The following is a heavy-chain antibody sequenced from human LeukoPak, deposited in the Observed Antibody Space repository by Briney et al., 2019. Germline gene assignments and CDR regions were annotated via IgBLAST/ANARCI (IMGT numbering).Heavy chain of an antibody. D-gene: IGHD4-23*01. J-gene: IGHJ4*02. CDR2: IYYSGST. Sequence: SETLSLTCTVSGGSLSSYYWSWVRQPPGKGLEWIGYIYYSGSTNYNPSLKSRVTISVDTSKNQFSLKLSSVTAADTAVYYCARDGGNRLDYWGQGTLVTVSS. V-gene: IGHV4-59*01. CDR3: ARDGGNRLDY. CDR1: GGSLSSYY.